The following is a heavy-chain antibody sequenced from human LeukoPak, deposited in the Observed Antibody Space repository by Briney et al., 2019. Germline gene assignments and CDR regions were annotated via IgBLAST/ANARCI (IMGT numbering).Heavy chain of an antibody. V-gene: IGHV4-4*09. D-gene: IGHD3-3*01. CDR2: IYTSGST. J-gene: IGHJ6*03. CDR3: ATIQTGYDFWSAFQAYYYMDV. CDR1: GGSISSYY. Sequence: ASETLSLTCTVSGGSISSYYWSWIRQPPGKGLEWIGYIYTSGSTNYSPSLKSRVTISVDTSKNQFSLKLTSVTAADTAVYYRATIQTGYDFWSAFQAYYYMDVWGKGTTVTVSS.